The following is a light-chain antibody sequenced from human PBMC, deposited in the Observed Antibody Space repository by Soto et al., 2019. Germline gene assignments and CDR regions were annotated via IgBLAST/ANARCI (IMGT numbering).Light chain of an antibody. J-gene: IGKJ3*01. CDR1: RSVLYTSNNQNY. CDR2: WAS. CDR3: QQYVDTPLT. V-gene: IGKV4-1*01. Sequence: DIVMTQSPDSLAVSLGERATINCKSSRSVLYTSNNQNYLAWYQHKPGQPPKLLIYWASTRESGVPDRFSGSGSATDFTLSINSLQAVDVAVYYCQQYVDTPLTFGPGTKVDLK.